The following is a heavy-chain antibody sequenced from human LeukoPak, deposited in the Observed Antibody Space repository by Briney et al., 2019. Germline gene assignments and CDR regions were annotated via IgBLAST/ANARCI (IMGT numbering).Heavy chain of an antibody. Sequence: GGSLRLSCAASGFTVSSNYMTWVRQAPGKGLEWVSVIYSGGNTYYADSVKGRFTISRDNAKSSPYLQMHSLRAEDTAVYYCAREDIVATIFDNWGQGTLVTVSS. CDR1: GFTVSSNY. J-gene: IGHJ4*02. CDR2: IYSGGNT. V-gene: IGHV3-53*01. D-gene: IGHD5-12*01. CDR3: AREDIVATIFDN.